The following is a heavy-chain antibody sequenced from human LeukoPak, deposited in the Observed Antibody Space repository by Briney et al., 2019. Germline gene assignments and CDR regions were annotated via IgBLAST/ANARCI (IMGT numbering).Heavy chain of an antibody. CDR3: AEQRGRDAFYN. Sequence: ASVKVSCKASGYTFTSYSMHWVRQAPGQGLECLGWINPNSGDTNYAPKFQGRVTMTRDTSIRTVYMDLSRLRSDDTAVYYCAEQRGRDAFYNWGQGTVVTVSS. J-gene: IGHJ3*02. V-gene: IGHV1-2*02. CDR2: INPNSGDT. CDR1: GYTFTSYS. D-gene: IGHD1/OR15-1a*01.